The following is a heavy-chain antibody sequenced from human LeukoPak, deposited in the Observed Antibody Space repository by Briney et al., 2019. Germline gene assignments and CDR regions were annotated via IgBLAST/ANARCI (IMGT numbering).Heavy chain of an antibody. CDR2: IKSKTDGGTI. V-gene: IGHV3-15*01. CDR3: NERWFGVY. D-gene: IGHD3-10*01. Sequence: PGRSLRLSCAASGFSFSDAWMSWVRQAPGKGLEWVGRIKSKTDGGTIDYAAPVKGRFTISRDDSKNTLYLEMKSLRTEDTAVYYCNERWFGVYWGQGTLVTVSS. CDR1: GFSFSDAW. J-gene: IGHJ4*02.